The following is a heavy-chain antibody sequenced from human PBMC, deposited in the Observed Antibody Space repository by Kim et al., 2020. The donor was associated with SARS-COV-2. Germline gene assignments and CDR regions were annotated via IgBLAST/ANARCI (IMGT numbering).Heavy chain of an antibody. J-gene: IGHJ4*02. D-gene: IGHD6-13*01. Sequence: SETLSLTCTVSGGSISSSSYFWGWIRQPPGKGLEWIGTVYYSGTSYYNPSLKTRVTISVDTSKNQLSLRLNSVTAADTAVYYCARLPDSSSYFDYWGRGNLVTVSS. CDR3: ARLPDSSSYFDY. CDR2: VYYSGTS. V-gene: IGHV4-39*01. CDR1: GGSISSSSYF.